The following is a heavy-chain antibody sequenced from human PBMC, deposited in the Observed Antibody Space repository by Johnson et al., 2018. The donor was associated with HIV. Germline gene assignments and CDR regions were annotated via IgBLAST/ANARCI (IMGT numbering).Heavy chain of an antibody. V-gene: IGHV3-66*01. CDR3: ANSLLLDAFNI. J-gene: IGHJ3*02. Sequence: VQLVESGAGLVQPGGSLRLSCAASGFTVSSNYMSWVRQAPGKGLEWFSFIRSGEDDTYYSDSLKGRFTISIDNSKTTLYLQMNSLRDEDTAVYYCANSLLLDAFNIWGQGTMVTVSS. D-gene: IGHD2-15*01. CDR2: IRSGEDDT. CDR1: GFTVSSNY.